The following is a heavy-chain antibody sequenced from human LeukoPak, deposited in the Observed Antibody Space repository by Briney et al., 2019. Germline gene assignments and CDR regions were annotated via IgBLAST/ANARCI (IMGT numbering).Heavy chain of an antibody. Sequence: ASVKVSCKASGGTFSSYAISWVRQAPGQGLEWMGGIIPIFGTANYTQKFQGRVTITADESTSTAYMELSSLRSEDTAVYYCARVIGGEAFDIWGQGTMVTVSS. CDR3: ARVIGGEAFDI. CDR1: GGTFSSYA. J-gene: IGHJ3*02. CDR2: IIPIFGTA. V-gene: IGHV1-69*01. D-gene: IGHD3-10*01.